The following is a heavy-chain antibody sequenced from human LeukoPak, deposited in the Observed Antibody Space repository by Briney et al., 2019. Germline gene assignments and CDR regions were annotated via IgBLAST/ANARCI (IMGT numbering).Heavy chain of an antibody. CDR1: GGSFSGYY. CDR3: ARGRLGIMD. D-gene: IGHD6-19*01. V-gene: IGHV4-34*01. CDR2: INHSGST. J-gene: IGHJ4*02. Sequence: SEALSLTCAVYGGSFSGYYWSWIRQPPGKGLEWIGEINHSGSTNYNPSLKSRVTISVDTSKNQFSLKLSSVTAADTAVYYCARGRLGIMDWGQGTLVTVSS.